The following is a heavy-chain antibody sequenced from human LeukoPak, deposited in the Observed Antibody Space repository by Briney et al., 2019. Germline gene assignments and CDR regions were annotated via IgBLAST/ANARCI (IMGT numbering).Heavy chain of an antibody. CDR2: IYYSGLT. CDR1: GGSISSSTYY. V-gene: IGHV4-39*01. J-gene: IGHJ5*02. CDR3: ARVPYYGTNWFDP. Sequence: PSETLSLTCTVSGGSISSSTYYWGWIRQPPGKGLEWIGSIYYSGLTYYNPSLESRVTISVDTSKNQFSLKLSSVTAADTAIYYCARVPYYGTNWFDPWGQGTLVTVSS. D-gene: IGHD3-16*01.